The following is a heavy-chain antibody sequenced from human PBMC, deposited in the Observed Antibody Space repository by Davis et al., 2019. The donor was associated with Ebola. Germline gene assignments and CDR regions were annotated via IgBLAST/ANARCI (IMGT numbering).Heavy chain of an antibody. D-gene: IGHD3-3*01. CDR2: LHFRGST. CDR3: ARGDNGDDVWSGLMKT. Sequence: SETLSLTCNVSGVSIGSSGYYWGWVRQPPGKGLAWIGTLHFRGSTYYSPSLTGRVTLSGDSSKNEFSLTLDSVTAADTGVYYCARGDNGDDVWSGLMKTWGHGTLVTVSS. V-gene: IGHV4-39*01. J-gene: IGHJ4*01. CDR1: GVSIGSSGYY.